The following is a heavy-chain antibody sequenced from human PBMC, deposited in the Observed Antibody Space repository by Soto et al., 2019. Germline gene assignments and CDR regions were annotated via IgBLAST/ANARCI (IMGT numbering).Heavy chain of an antibody. CDR3: ARGRYCLTGRCFPNWFDS. CDR1: CDSISTVDYF. CDR2: IYKSTTT. Sequence: SETLSLTCSVSCDSISTVDYFWAWIRQLPGQALEYIGYIYKSTTTYYNPSFESRVAISLDTSKSQFSLTVTSVTAADTAVYFCARGRYCLTGRCFPNWFDSWGQGTLVTVSS. J-gene: IGHJ5*01. D-gene: IGHD2-15*01. V-gene: IGHV4-30-4*01.